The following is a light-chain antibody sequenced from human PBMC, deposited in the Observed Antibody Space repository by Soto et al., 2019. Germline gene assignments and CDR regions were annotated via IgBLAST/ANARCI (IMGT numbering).Light chain of an antibody. Sequence: EIVLTQSPATLSLSPGERATLACRASQSVSSFLAWYQQKPGQAPRLLIYDASNKATGIPARFSGSGSGTDFTLTINSLEPEHFAVYYCQQRSNWPLTFGGGTKVEI. V-gene: IGKV3-11*01. CDR3: QQRSNWPLT. J-gene: IGKJ4*01. CDR1: QSVSSF. CDR2: DAS.